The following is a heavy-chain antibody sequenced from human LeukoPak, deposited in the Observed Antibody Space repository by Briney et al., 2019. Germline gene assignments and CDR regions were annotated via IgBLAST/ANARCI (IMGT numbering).Heavy chain of an antibody. Sequence: GGTLRLPCATSGYTFSTYDMSWVRQAPGKGMEWVSGISTSGDRTYYADSVKGLFTISRDNSKNTLYLQMNSLRAEDTAEYYCARSAVGTTCCTAVDYWGQGTLVTVSS. V-gene: IGHV3-23*01. J-gene: IGHJ4*02. CDR1: GYTFSTYD. CDR2: ISTSGDRT. CDR3: ARSAVGTTCCTAVDY. D-gene: IGHD1-26*01.